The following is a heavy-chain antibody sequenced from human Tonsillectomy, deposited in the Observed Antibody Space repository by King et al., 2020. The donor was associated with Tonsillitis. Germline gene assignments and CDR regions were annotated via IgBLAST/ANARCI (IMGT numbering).Heavy chain of an antibody. CDR3: TRRVVAASRGMDV. CDR2: MRSKDNSYAT. D-gene: IGHD2-15*01. Sequence: VQLVESGGGLVQPGGSLKLSCADSGFTFSGSAMHWVRQASGKGLEWVGRMRSKDNSYATVYAASVKGRFTISRDDPKNTACLQMNSLKTEDTAVYYWTRRVVAASRGMDVWGQGTTVTVSS. V-gene: IGHV3-73*02. CDR1: GFTFSGSA. J-gene: IGHJ6*02.